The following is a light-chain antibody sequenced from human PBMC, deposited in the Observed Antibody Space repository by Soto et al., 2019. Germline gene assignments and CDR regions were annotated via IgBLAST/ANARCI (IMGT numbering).Light chain of an antibody. V-gene: IGKV1-33*01. J-gene: IGKJ4*01. CDR1: QDITNY. CDR2: DVS. CDR3: QQYDNRPLT. Sequence: DIQMTQSPSSLSASVGDRVTITCQASQDITNYLNWYQQKPGKAPKLLIYDVSKLEAGVPSRFSGSGSGTDFTFTISSLQPEDIATYYCQQYDNRPLTVGGGTKVDIK.